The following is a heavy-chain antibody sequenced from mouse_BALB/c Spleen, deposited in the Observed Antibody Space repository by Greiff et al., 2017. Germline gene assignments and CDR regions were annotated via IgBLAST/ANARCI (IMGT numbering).Heavy chain of an antibody. J-gene: IGHJ3*01. CDR2: IDPANGNT. Sequence: VQLQQSGAELVKPGASVKLSCTASGFNIKDTYMHWVKQRPEQGLEWIGRIDPANGNTKYDPKFQGKATITADTSSNTAYRQLSSLTSEDTAVYYCAHYYGSSYGFAYWGQGTLVTVSA. CDR1: GFNIKDTY. CDR3: AHYYGSSYGFAY. D-gene: IGHD1-1*01. V-gene: IGHV14-3*02.